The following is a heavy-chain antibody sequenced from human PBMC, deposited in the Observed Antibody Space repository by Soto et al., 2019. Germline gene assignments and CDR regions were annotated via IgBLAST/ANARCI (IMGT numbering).Heavy chain of an antibody. CDR1: GFTFSSCG. D-gene: IGHD4-17*01. Sequence: PGGSLRLSCAAAGFTFSSCGMHWVRQAPGTGLGWVAVMSYDGSKYYADTVKGRFTISRDKSKNTLYLQINSLRPEDTAVYYCAKDFTPWFGDYFYYYYGMDVWGQGTTVTVSS. CDR3: AKDFTPWFGDYFYYYYGMDV. CDR2: MSYDGSK. J-gene: IGHJ6*02. V-gene: IGHV3-30*18.